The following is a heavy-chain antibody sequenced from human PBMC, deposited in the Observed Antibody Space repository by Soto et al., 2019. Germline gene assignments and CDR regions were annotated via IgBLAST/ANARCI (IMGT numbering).Heavy chain of an antibody. J-gene: IGHJ5*02. D-gene: IGHD4-4*01. V-gene: IGHV4-31*03. CDR2: IYYSGST. Sequence: SETLSLTCTVSGGSISSGGYYWSWILHHPGKGLEWIGYIYYSGSTYYNPSLKSRVTISVDTSKNQFSLKLSSVTAADTAVYYCARSPLDYNNSQYNWFDPWGQGTLVTVSS. CDR3: ARSPLDYNNSQYNWFDP. CDR1: GGSISSGGYY.